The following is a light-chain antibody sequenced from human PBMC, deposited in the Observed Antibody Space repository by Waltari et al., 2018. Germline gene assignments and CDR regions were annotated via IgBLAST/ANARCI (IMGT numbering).Light chain of an antibody. V-gene: IGKV3-11*01. CDR2: DAS. CDR3: QHRANRPPWT. J-gene: IGKJ1*01. Sequence: EIVMTQSPATLSLSPGVTATLSCRASRSVNNFLVWYQQKPGQAPRLVIYDASYRASGIPARFSGSGSGTDFTLTISSLEPEDFAVYYCQHRANRPPWTFGQGTKVE. CDR1: RSVNNF.